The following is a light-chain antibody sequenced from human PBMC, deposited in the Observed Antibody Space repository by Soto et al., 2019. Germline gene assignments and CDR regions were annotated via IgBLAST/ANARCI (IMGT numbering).Light chain of an antibody. V-gene: IGLV2-8*01. CDR2: EVN. J-gene: IGLJ3*02. Sequence: QSVLTQPPSASGSPGQSVTISCTGTSRDIGAYNYVSWFQQHPGEAPKLIISEVNKRPAGVPDRFSGSKSDNAASLTVSGLQAEVEADYYCTSYGGRDNLMFGGGTQLTVL. CDR3: TSYGGRDNLM. CDR1: SRDIGAYNY.